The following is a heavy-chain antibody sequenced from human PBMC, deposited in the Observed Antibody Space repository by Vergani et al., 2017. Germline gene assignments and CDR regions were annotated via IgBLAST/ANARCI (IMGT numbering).Heavy chain of an antibody. D-gene: IGHD6-19*01. J-gene: IGHJ4*02. V-gene: IGHV3-23*01. Sequence: EVQLLESGGGLVQAGGSLRLSCAASGFTFSSYAMTWVRQAPGKGLEWVSVISGSGGSTYYADSVKGRFTISRDNSKNTLFLQMNSLRPEDTAVYYCARDTVTGSRYFDYWGQGTLVTVSS. CDR1: GFTFSSYA. CDR3: ARDTVTGSRYFDY. CDR2: ISGSGGST.